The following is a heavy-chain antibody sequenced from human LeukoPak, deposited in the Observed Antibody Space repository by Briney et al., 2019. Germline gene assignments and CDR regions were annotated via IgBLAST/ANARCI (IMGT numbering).Heavy chain of an antibody. CDR3: AREVPYDSSFYYQPFDY. V-gene: IGHV1-18*01. Sequence: ASVTVSCKASGYTFTSYGIGWVRQAPGQGLEWMGWISAYNGNTNYAQKLQGRVTMTTDTSTSTAYMNLRSLRSDDTAVYYCAREVPYDSSFYYQPFDYWGQGTLVTVSS. D-gene: IGHD3-22*01. CDR2: ISAYNGNT. J-gene: IGHJ4*02. CDR1: GYTFTSYG.